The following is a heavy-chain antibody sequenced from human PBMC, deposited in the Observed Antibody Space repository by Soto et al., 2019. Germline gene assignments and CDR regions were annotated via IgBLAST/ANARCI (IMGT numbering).Heavy chain of an antibody. CDR3: ARVPKFFTTVYNWFDP. CDR1: GGSFSGYC. D-gene: IGHD4-17*01. Sequence: SETLSLTCAVYGGSFSGYCLSWIRQPPGKGLEWIGEINHSGSTNYNPSLKSRVTISVDTSKNQFSLKLSSVTAADTAVYYCARVPKFFTTVYNWFDPWGQGTLVTVSS. J-gene: IGHJ5*02. V-gene: IGHV4-34*01. CDR2: INHSGST.